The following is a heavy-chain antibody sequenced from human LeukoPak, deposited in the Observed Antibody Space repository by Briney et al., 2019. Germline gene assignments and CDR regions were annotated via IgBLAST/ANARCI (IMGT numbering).Heavy chain of an antibody. CDR1: GFTFSSYG. J-gene: IGHJ3*02. CDR3: ANVRSSSWYWRSGAFDI. Sequence: PGGSLRLSCAASGFTFSSYGMHWVRQAPGKGPEWVAFIRYDGSNKYYADSVKGRFTISRDNSKNTLYLQMNSLRAEDTAVYYCANVRSSSWYWRSGAFDIWGQGTMVTVSS. V-gene: IGHV3-30*02. D-gene: IGHD6-13*01. CDR2: IRYDGSNK.